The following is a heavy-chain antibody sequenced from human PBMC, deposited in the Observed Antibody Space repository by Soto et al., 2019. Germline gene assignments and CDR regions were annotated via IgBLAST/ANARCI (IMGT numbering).Heavy chain of an antibody. CDR1: GYSISSGYY. V-gene: IGHV4-38-2*01. D-gene: IGHD5-18*01. CDR2: IYHSGST. J-gene: IGHJ4*02. Sequence: SETLSLTCAVSGYSISSGYYWGWIRQPPGKGLEWIGSIYHSGSTYYNPSLKSRVTISVDKSKNQFSLKLSSVTAADTAVYYCARGPHDRYSYGFFDYWGQGTLVTVSS. CDR3: ARGPHDRYSYGFFDY.